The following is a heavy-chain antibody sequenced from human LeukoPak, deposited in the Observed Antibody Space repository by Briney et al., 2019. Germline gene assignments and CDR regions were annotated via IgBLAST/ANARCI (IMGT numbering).Heavy chain of an antibody. Sequence: SSETLSLTCAVYGGSFSGYYWSWIRQPPGKGLEWIGEINHSGSTNYNPSLKSRVTISVDTSKNQFSLKLSSVTAADTAVYYCARKYSRSSYNWFDPWGQGTLVTVSS. D-gene: IGHD6-13*01. J-gene: IGHJ5*02. CDR1: GGSFSGYY. CDR3: ARKYSRSSYNWFDP. CDR2: INHSGST. V-gene: IGHV4-34*01.